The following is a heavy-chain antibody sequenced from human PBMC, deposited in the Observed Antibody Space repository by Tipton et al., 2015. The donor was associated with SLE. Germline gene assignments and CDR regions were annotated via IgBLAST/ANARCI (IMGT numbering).Heavy chain of an antibody. Sequence: QSGAEVKKPGASVKVSCKASGYTFISYGISWVRQAPGQGLEWMGWITVYNGNTNYAEKFQGRLTLTTDTSTSAAYMELRSLRSDDTAVYYCARHYGGNPGFDYWGQGTLVTVSS. D-gene: IGHD4-23*01. CDR3: ARHYGGNPGFDY. J-gene: IGHJ4*02. CDR2: ITVYNGNT. CDR1: GYTFISYG. V-gene: IGHV1-18*01.